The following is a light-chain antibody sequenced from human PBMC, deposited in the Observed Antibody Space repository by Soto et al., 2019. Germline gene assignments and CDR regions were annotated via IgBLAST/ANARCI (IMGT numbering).Light chain of an antibody. V-gene: IGKV3-15*01. CDR1: QSLRSS. Sequence: VMTQSPATLSVSPGERATLSCRASQSLRSSLAWYQQKPGQAPRLLIYGASTRATGIPDRFSGSGSGTEFTLTISSLQSEDFAVYFCQQYNIWPQTFGQGTKVEI. J-gene: IGKJ1*01. CDR2: GAS. CDR3: QQYNIWPQT.